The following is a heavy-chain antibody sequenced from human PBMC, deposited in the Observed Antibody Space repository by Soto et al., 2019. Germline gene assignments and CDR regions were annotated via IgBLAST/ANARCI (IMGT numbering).Heavy chain of an antibody. Sequence: ASVKVSCKASGGTFSSYAISWVRQAPGQGLEWMGGIIPIFGTANYAQKFQGRVTITADESTSTAYMELSSLRAEDTAVYYCAKGPVEMATNQRGYFDYWGQGTLVTVSS. J-gene: IGHJ4*02. V-gene: IGHV1-69*13. CDR1: GGTFSSYA. CDR2: IIPIFGTA. CDR3: AKGPVEMATNQRGYFDY. D-gene: IGHD5-12*01.